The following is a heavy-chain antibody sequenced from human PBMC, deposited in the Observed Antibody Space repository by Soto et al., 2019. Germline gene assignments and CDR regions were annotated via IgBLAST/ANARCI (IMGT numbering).Heavy chain of an antibody. CDR2: IKYSGTT. V-gene: IGHV4-39*07. CDR3: ARGWSEREGYVMNV. Sequence: SQTLSLTFTVSGGSISSSRCHCGWIRQPPVKGLEWIASIKYSGTTFYNPSLQRPVTISDYTSTNQISLTLCSVTAADTAGYYCARGWSEREGYVMNVWGRGTTVTVS. CDR1: GGSISSSRCH. D-gene: IGHD1-26*01. J-gene: IGHJ6*02.